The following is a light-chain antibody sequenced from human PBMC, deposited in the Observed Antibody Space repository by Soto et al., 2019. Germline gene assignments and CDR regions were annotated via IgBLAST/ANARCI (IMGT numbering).Light chain of an antibody. J-gene: IGKJ5*01. V-gene: IGKV4-1*01. CDR2: EVS. CDR3: MQSVQLPIT. Sequence: DIVMTQSPDSLAVSLGERATINCKSSQSVLYSSNNKNYLAWYLQKSGQPPQLLIYEVSNRFSGVPDRFSGSGSGTDFTLKISRVEAEDVGVYYCMQSVQLPITFGQGTRLEI. CDR1: QSVLYSSNNKNY.